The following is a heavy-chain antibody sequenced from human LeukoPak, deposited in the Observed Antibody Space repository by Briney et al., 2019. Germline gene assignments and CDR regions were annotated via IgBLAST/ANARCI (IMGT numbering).Heavy chain of an antibody. D-gene: IGHD6-13*01. CDR3: ARDLSSRDAY. V-gene: IGHV3-7*03. CDR1: GFTVSNYW. J-gene: IGHJ4*02. CDR2: IHQDGSTE. Sequence: GGSRRPSCAASGFTVSNYWMSWVRQAPGEGLEWVACIHQDGSTEYYVDSVKGRFAISRDNTKNSLYLQMSSLTVEDTAVYYCARDLSSRDAYWGQGTLVTVSS.